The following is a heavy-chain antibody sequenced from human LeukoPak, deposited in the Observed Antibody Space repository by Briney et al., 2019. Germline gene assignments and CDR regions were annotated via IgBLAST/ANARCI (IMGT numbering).Heavy chain of an antibody. J-gene: IGHJ3*02. D-gene: IGHD4-11*01. CDR1: GGSISRYY. CDR3: ARAYSTTDAFDI. Sequence: ESLSLTWPVDGGSISRYYWSWIRQPAGNGLEWIVYIYYSGSTNYNPSLKSRVTISVDTSKNQFSLKLSSVTAADTAVYYCARAYSTTDAFDIWGQGTVVTVSS. V-gene: IGHV4-59*01. CDR2: IYYSGST.